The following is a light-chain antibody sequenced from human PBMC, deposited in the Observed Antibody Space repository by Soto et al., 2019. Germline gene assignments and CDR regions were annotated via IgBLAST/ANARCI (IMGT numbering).Light chain of an antibody. V-gene: IGLV1-47*02. CDR1: SSNIGSNY. J-gene: IGLJ2*01. CDR2: SNN. CDR3: AAWDDSLSSVI. Sequence: QSVLTQPPSASGTPGQRVTISCSGSSSNIGSNYVYWYQQLPGTAPKLLIYSNNQRPSGVPDRFSGSKSGTSASLAISGLRSGDGADYYCAAWDDSLSSVIFGGGTQLTVL.